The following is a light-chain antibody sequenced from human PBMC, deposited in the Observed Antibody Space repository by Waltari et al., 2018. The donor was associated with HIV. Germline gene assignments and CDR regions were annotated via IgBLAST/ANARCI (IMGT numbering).Light chain of an antibody. Sequence: QSVLTQPPSASGTPGQSVTISGSGTSPNMRTNYVYWYQQFPGPAPKLLIYRNNKRPSGVPDRFSGSKSGTSASMDISGLRSDDEAEYYCAAWDDTLTVVFGGGTKLTVL. CDR2: RNN. CDR3: AAWDDTLTVV. V-gene: IGLV1-47*01. J-gene: IGLJ2*01. CDR1: SPNMRTNY.